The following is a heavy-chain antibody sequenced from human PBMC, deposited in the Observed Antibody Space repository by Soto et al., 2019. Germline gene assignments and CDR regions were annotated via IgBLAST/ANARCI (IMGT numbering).Heavy chain of an antibody. D-gene: IGHD4-17*01. V-gene: IGHV1-69*12. CDR3: ARNTTAVVCHY. CDR2: IIPIFGTA. CDR1: GGTFSSYA. J-gene: IGHJ4*02. Sequence: QVQLVQSGAEVKKPGSSVNVSCKASGGTFSSYAISWVRQAPGQGLEWMGGIIPIFGTANYAQKFQGRVTISADESTSTAYMEMSSLRSEDTAGCYCARNTTAVVCHYWGQGALVTVSS.